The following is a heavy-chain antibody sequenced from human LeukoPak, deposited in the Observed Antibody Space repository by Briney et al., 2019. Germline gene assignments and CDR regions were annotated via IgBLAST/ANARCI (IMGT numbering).Heavy chain of an antibody. CDR1: GYSISSGYY. CDR2: IYHSGST. Sequence: PSETLSLTCTVSGYSISSGYYWGWIRQPPGKGLEWIGSIYHSGSTYYNPSLKSRVTISVDTSKNQFSLKLSSVTAADTAVYYCARRPWLWFGETHYYMDVWGKGTTVTVSS. D-gene: IGHD3-10*01. J-gene: IGHJ6*03. CDR3: ARRPWLWFGETHYYMDV. V-gene: IGHV4-38-2*02.